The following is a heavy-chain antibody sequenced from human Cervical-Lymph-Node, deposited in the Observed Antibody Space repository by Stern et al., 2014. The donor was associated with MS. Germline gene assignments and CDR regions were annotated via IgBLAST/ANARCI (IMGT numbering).Heavy chain of an antibody. CDR3: ARDYCSGGNCYGYFQH. Sequence: EVQLVESGGGVVQPGGSLRLSCAASGFIFSSYTMNWVRQAPGKGLEWISYIGSSSSTTYYAESVNGRFTMSRDNPKNALYRQMNSLRDEDTAVYYCARDYCSGGNCYGYFQHWGQGTLVTVSS. CDR2: IGSSSSTT. D-gene: IGHD2-15*01. V-gene: IGHV3-48*02. CDR1: GFIFSSYT. J-gene: IGHJ1*01.